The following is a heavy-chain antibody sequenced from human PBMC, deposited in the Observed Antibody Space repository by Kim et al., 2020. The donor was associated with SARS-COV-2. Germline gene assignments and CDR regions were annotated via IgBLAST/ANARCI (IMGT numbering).Heavy chain of an antibody. Sequence: GGSLRLSCAASGFIFSNFRMSWVRQAPGKGLEWVAKIKQDGSQEYYVASVRGRFTVSRDNAKNTVYLQMNSLRDEDTATYWCARDTCTGSNCYGSFDPWGQGTLVSVSS. D-gene: IGHD2-15*01. CDR3: ARDTCTGSNCYGSFDP. CDR2: IKQDGSQE. J-gene: IGHJ5*02. V-gene: IGHV3-7*01. CDR1: GFIFSNFR.